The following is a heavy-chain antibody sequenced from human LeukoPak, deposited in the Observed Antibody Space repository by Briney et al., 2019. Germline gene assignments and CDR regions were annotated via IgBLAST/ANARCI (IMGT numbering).Heavy chain of an antibody. D-gene: IGHD3-22*01. CDR2: IYTSGST. Sequence: TSETLSLTCTVSGGSISSGSYYWRWIRQPAGKGLEWIARIYTSGSTNYHPSLKSRATISVDTSTNQFPLKLSSVTAADTAVYYCARGGRYDSSGYFTRWGQGTLVTVSS. V-gene: IGHV4-61*02. CDR3: ARGGRYDSSGYFTR. J-gene: IGHJ4*02. CDR1: GGSISSGSYY.